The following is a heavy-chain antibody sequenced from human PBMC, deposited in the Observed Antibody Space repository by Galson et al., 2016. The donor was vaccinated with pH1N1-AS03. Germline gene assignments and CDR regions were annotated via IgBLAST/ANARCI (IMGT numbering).Heavy chain of an antibody. CDR3: AKDMKPDGVYDLDY. J-gene: IGHJ4*02. D-gene: IGHD5/OR15-5a*01. Sequence: SLRLSCAASGFTFSTYSMNWVRQAPGKGLEWVSGIWGNGDSTYYADFVKGRFTISRDNSKNTLYLQMNSLRADDTAVYYCAKDMKPDGVYDLDYWGQGTLVTDSS. CDR1: GFTFSTYS. V-gene: IGHV3-23*01. CDR2: IWGNGDST.